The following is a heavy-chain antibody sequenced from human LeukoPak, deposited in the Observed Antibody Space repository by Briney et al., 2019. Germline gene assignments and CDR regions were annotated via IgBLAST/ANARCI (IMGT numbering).Heavy chain of an antibody. CDR2: INPNSGGT. D-gene: IGHD3-22*01. V-gene: IGHV1-2*02. Sequence: ASVKVSCKASGYTFTGYYMHWVRQAPGQGLEWMGWINPNSGGTNYAQKFQGRVTMTRDTSISTAYMELSRLRSDDTAVYYCARDHWYDSSGYSLVWGQGTLVTVSS. CDR3: ARDHWYDSSGYSLV. J-gene: IGHJ4*02. CDR1: GYTFTGYY.